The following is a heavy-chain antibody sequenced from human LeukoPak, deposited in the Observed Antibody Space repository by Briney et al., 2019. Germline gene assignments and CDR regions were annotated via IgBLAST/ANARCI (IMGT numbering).Heavy chain of an antibody. CDR1: GFTVSSNY. Sequence: GGSLRLSCAASGFTVSSNYMSWVRQAPGKGLEWVSVIYSGGSTYYADSVKGRFTISRDNSKNTVNLQMNSLRPEDTAVYYCAKTRPLDSSSWSHGDYWGQGTLVTASS. CDR3: AKTRPLDSSSWSHGDY. J-gene: IGHJ4*02. V-gene: IGHV3-53*01. CDR2: IYSGGST. D-gene: IGHD6-13*01.